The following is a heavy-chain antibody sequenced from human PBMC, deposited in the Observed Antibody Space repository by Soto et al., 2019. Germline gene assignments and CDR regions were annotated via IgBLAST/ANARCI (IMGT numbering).Heavy chain of an antibody. V-gene: IGHV4-30-2*01. D-gene: IGHD3-3*01. CDR2: IYHSGST. Sequence: QLQLQESGSGLVKPSQTLSLTCAVSGGSISSGGYSWSWIRQPPGKGLEWIGYIYHSGSTYYNPSLKSRVTISVDRSKNQCSLKLSSVTAADTAVYYCASQTYYDFWSGYSPSGMDVWGQGTTVTVSS. J-gene: IGHJ6*02. CDR1: GGSISSGGYS. CDR3: ASQTYYDFWSGYSPSGMDV.